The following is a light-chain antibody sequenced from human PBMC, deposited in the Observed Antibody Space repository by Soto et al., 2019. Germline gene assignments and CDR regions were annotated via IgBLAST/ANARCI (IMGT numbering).Light chain of an antibody. J-gene: IGKJ4*01. CDR2: SAF. Sequence: DIQMTQSPSSLSASVGDRVTITCRASQSIRSYLNWYQQKPGKAPKVLIHSAFGFQSGVPSRFSGSGSGTEFTLTISSLQPEDFATYYCQQSYTSPFTFGGGTKVEIK. CDR1: QSIRSY. CDR3: QQSYTSPFT. V-gene: IGKV1-39*01.